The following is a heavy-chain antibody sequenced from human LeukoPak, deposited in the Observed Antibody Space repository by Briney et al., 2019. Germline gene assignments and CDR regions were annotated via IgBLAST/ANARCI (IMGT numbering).Heavy chain of an antibody. D-gene: IGHD3-22*01. CDR2: IWYDGSNK. V-gene: IGHV3-33*01. CDR1: GFTFSSYG. Sequence: GGSLRLSCAASGFTFSSYGMHWVRQAPGKGLEWVAVIWYDGSNKYYADSVKGRFTISRDNSKNTLYLQMNNLRAEDTAVYYCARERSGYYSTFDYWGQGTLVTVSS. J-gene: IGHJ4*02. CDR3: ARERSGYYSTFDY.